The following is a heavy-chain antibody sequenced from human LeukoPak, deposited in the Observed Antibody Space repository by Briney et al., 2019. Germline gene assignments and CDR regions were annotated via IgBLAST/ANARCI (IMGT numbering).Heavy chain of an antibody. CDR3: AAITIFGVVRNYFDY. J-gene: IGHJ4*02. V-gene: IGHV1-58*01. CDR2: IVVGSGNT. CDR1: GFTFTSSA. D-gene: IGHD3-3*01. Sequence: ASVKVSCKASGFTFTSSAVQWVRQARGQRLEWIGWIVVGSGNTNYAQKFQERVTITRDMSTSTAYMELSSLRSEDTAVYYCAAITIFGVVRNYFDYWGQGTLVPSPQ.